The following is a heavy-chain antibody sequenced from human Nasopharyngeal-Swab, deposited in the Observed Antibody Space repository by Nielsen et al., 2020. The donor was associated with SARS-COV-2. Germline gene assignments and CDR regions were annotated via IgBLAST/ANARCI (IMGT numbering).Heavy chain of an antibody. D-gene: IGHD3-22*01. V-gene: IGHV1-69*06. Sequence: SSVTVSCKASLCTFSSYPISWVRQAPGQGLEWMGGIIPIFGTANYAQKFQGRVTITADKSTSTAYMELSRLRSEDTAVYYCARAYDSSGHKKTYYYYYMDVWGKGTTVTVSS. CDR3: ARAYDSSGHKKTYYYYYMDV. CDR1: LCTFSSYP. J-gene: IGHJ6*03. CDR2: IIPIFGTA.